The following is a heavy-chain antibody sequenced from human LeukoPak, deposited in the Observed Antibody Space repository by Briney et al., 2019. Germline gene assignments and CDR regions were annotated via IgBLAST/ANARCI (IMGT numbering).Heavy chain of an antibody. V-gene: IGHV3-23*01. Sequence: GGSLRLSCAASGFTFSSYAMHWVRQAPGKGLEWVSTIGVSGGSTFYADSVKGRFTNSRDNSKNTLYLQMNSLRVEDTAVHYCAKGYYDSTGYPLRPSFDYWGQGTLVTVSS. CDR2: IGVSGGST. CDR1: GFTFSSYA. D-gene: IGHD3-22*01. J-gene: IGHJ4*02. CDR3: AKGYYDSTGYPLRPSFDY.